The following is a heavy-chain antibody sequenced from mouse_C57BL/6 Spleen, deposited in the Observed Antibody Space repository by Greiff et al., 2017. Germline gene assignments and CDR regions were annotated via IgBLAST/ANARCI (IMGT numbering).Heavy chain of an antibody. Sequence: QVQLQQSGAELVRPGASVTLSCKASGYTFTDYEMHWVKQTPVHGLEWIGAIDPETGGTAYNQKFKGKAILTADKSSSTAYMELRSLTSGDSAVYYCTRSLLRSLYAMDYWGQGTSVTVSS. CDR2: IDPETGGT. V-gene: IGHV1-15*01. D-gene: IGHD1-1*01. CDR1: GYTFTDYE. CDR3: TRSLLRSLYAMDY. J-gene: IGHJ4*01.